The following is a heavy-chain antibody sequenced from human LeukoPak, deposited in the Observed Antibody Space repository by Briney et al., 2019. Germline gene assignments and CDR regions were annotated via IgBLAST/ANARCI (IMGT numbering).Heavy chain of an antibody. CDR2: ISAYNGNT. V-gene: IGHV1-18*01. D-gene: IGHD2-2*01. CDR1: GYTFTSYG. Sequence: ASVKVSCKASGYTFTSYGISWVRQAPGQGLEWMGWISAYNGNTNYAQKLQGRVTMTEDTSTDTAYMELSSLRSEDTAVYYCATEPVPAAPDAFDIWGQGTMVTVSS. J-gene: IGHJ3*02. CDR3: ATEPVPAAPDAFDI.